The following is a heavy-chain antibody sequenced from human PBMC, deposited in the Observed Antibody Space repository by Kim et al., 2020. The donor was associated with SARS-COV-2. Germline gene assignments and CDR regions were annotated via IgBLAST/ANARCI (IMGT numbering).Heavy chain of an antibody. V-gene: IGHV3-30-3*01. J-gene: IGHJ4*02. CDR1: GFTFSSYA. CDR2: ISYDGSDK. D-gene: IGHD2-21*02. CDR3: ARDYGGNSADYYFDY. Sequence: GGSLRLSCAASGFTFSSYAMHWVRQAPGKGLEWVAVISYDGSDKHNADSVTGRFTISRDNSKNTLYLQMNSLRAEDTAVYYCARDYGGNSADYYFDYWGQGTLVTVSS.